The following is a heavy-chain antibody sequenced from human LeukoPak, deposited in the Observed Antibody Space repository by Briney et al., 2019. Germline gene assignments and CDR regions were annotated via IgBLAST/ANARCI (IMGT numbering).Heavy chain of an antibody. CDR1: GYTFNTYG. CDR3: ARAGAVVDNWFDP. D-gene: IGHD2-15*01. CDR2: ISGYNGKT. V-gene: IGHV1-18*01. J-gene: IGHJ5*02. Sequence: GASVKVSCKASGYTFNTYGITWVRQAPGQGLEGMGWISGYNGKTKYAQKLQDRVTMTTDTSTTTAYMELRSLTSDDTAVYYCARAGAVVDNWFDPWGQGTLVTVSS.